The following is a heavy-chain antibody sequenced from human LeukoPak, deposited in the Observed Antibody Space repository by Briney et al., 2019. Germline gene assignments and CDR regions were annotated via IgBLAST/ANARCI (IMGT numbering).Heavy chain of an antibody. D-gene: IGHD6-19*01. CDR1: GGSFSGYY. V-gene: IGHV4-34*01. Sequence: SETLSLTCAVYGGSFSGYYCSWIRQPPGKGLEWIGEINHSGSTNYNPSLKSRVTISVDTSKNQFSLKLSSVTAADTAVYYCARVDAVAGGWFDPWGQGTLVTVSS. J-gene: IGHJ5*02. CDR2: INHSGST. CDR3: ARVDAVAGGWFDP.